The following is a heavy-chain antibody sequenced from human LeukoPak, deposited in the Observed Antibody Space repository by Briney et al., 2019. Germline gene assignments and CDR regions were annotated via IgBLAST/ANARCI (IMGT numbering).Heavy chain of an antibody. CDR1: GGSISSSSYY. Sequence: SETLSLTCTVSGGSISSSSYYWGWIRQPPGKGLEWIGSIYYGGSTYYNPSLKSRVTISVDTSKNQFSLKLSSVTAADTAVYYCARDGSGSYYRYYYMDVWGKGTTVTVSS. CDR3: ARDGSGSYYRYYYMDV. V-gene: IGHV4-39*07. J-gene: IGHJ6*03. D-gene: IGHD3-10*01. CDR2: IYYGGST.